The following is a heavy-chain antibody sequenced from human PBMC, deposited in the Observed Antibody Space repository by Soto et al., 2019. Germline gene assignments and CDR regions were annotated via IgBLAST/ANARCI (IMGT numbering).Heavy chain of an antibody. CDR1: GFTVSSNY. D-gene: IGHD3-3*01. J-gene: IGHJ4*02. CDR2: IYSGGST. V-gene: IGHV3-53*01. Sequence: GGSLRLSCAASGFTVSSNYMSWVRQAPGKGLEWVSVIYSGGSTYYADSVKGRFTISRDNSKNTLYLQMNSLRAEDTAVYYCARGHTIFGVVIPQSDWGQGTLVTVSS. CDR3: ARGHTIFGVVIPQSD.